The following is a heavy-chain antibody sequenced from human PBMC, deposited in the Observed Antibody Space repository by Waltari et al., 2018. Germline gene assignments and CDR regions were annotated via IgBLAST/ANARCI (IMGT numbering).Heavy chain of an antibody. J-gene: IGHJ4*02. CDR1: GFTFSSYS. V-gene: IGHV3-21*01. D-gene: IGHD3-16*01. Sequence: EVQLVESGGGLVTPGGSLRLSCAASGFTFSSYSMNWVRQAPGKGLEWVSSISSSSSYIYYADSVKGRFTISRDNAKNSLYLQMNSLRAEDTAVYYCAREFGVSGYFDYWGQGTLVTVSS. CDR3: AREFGVSGYFDY. CDR2: ISSSSSYI.